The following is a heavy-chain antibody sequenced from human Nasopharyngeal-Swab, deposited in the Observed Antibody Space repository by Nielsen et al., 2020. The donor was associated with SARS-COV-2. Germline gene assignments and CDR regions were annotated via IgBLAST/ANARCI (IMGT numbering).Heavy chain of an antibody. J-gene: IGHJ3*01. CDR1: GFTFSSLW. V-gene: IGHV3-7*01. Sequence: GESLKISCAASGFTFSSLWRSWVRQVPGKGPEWVADINPDGSEKFYVDSVKGRFTISRDNAKNSMSLQMNSLRVEDTAVYYCARDWSRAADVWGQGTMVTVSS. CDR2: INPDGSEK. D-gene: IGHD2-15*01. CDR3: ARDWSRAADV.